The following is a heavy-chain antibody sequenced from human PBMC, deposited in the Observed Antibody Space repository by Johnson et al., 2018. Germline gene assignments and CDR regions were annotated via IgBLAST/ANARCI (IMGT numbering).Heavy chain of an antibody. CDR2: IIPIFGTA. D-gene: IGHD4-23*01. CDR1: GGTFSSYA. CDR3: ARPDYGGNSDAFDI. V-gene: IGHV1-69*01. J-gene: IGHJ3*02. Sequence: QVQLVQSGAEVTKPGSSVKVSCKASGGTFSSYAISWVRQAPGQGLEWMGGIIPIFGTANYAQKFQGRVTITADESPGTAYMERSSLRSEDTAVYYCARPDYGGNSDAFDIWGQGTMVTVSS.